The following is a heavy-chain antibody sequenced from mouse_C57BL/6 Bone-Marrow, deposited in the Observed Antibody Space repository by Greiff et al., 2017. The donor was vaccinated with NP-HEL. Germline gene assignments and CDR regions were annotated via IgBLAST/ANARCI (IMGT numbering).Heavy chain of an antibody. Sequence: VQLKQSGPELVKPGASVKIPCKASGYTFTDYNMDWVKQSHGKSLEWIGDINPNNGGTIYNQKFKGKATLTVDKSSSTAYMELRSLTSEDTAVYYCARGITTVEGYYFDYWGQGTTLTVSS. D-gene: IGHD1-1*01. CDR1: GYTFTDYN. CDR2: INPNNGGT. V-gene: IGHV1-18*01. J-gene: IGHJ2*01. CDR3: ARGITTVEGYYFDY.